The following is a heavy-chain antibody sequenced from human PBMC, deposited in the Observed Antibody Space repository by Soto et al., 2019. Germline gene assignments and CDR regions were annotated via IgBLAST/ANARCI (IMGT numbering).Heavy chain of an antibody. V-gene: IGHV4-34*01. CDR2: INHSGST. D-gene: IGHD3-3*01. CDR3: ARHKGDTIFGGYYYMDV. CDR1: GGSFSGYY. J-gene: IGHJ6*03. Sequence: SETLSLTCAVYGGSFSGYYWSWIRQPPGKGLEWIGEINHSGSTNYNPSLKSRVTISVDTSKNQFSLKLSSVTAADTAVYYCARHKGDTIFGGYYYMDVWGKGTTVTGSS.